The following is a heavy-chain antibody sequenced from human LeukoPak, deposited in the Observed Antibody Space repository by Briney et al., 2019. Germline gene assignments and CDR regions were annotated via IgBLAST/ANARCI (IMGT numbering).Heavy chain of an antibody. J-gene: IGHJ5*02. CDR2: IYYSGST. CDR3: ARRGRGFDP. CDR1: GGSISSSSYY. Sequence: SETLSLTCTVSGGSISSSSYYWGWIRQPPGKGLEWIGSIYYSGSTYYNPSLKSRVTISVDTSKNQFSLKLSSVTAADTAVYYCARRGRGFDPWGQGTLVTVSS. D-gene: IGHD3-16*01. V-gene: IGHV4-39*01.